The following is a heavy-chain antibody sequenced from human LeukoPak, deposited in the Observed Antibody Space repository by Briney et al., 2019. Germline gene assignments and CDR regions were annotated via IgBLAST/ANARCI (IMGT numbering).Heavy chain of an antibody. CDR1: GFTFSSYS. CDR3: AKDSRSGTTGTFDY. Sequence: PGGSLRLSCAASGFTFSSYSMNWVRQAPGKGLEWVSSISSSSSYIYYADSVKGRSTISRDNSKNTLYLQMNSLRAEDTAVYYCAKDSRSGTTGTFDYWGQGTLVTVSS. V-gene: IGHV3-21*04. J-gene: IGHJ4*02. D-gene: IGHD1-1*01. CDR2: ISSSSSYI.